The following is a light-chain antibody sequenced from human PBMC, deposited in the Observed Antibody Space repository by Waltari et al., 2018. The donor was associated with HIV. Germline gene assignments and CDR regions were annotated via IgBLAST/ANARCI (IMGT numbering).Light chain of an antibody. V-gene: IGLV2-14*03. CDR3: SSYTSSSTLVV. CDR2: DVS. J-gene: IGLJ2*01. CDR1: SSDVGGYNY. Sequence: QSALTQPASVSGSPGQSITISCTGTSSDVGGYNYVSCYQQHPGKAPKLMRYDVSNRPSGVSNRFSGSKSGNTASLTISGLQAEDEADYYCSSYTSSSTLVVFGGGTKLTVL.